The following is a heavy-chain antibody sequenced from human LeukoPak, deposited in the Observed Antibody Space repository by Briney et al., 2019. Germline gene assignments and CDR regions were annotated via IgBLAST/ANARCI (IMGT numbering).Heavy chain of an antibody. CDR2: LDYSGST. V-gene: IGHV4-39*07. CDR1: GGSISSSSYF. Sequence: SETLSLTCTVSGGSISSSSYFWGWIRQPPGKGLEWIGSLDYSGSTYYNPSLKSRVTTSVDTSKNQFSLKLSSVTAADTAVYYCARGGGYDSSGYVDYWGQGTLVTVSS. CDR3: ARGGGYDSSGYVDY. D-gene: IGHD3-22*01. J-gene: IGHJ4*02.